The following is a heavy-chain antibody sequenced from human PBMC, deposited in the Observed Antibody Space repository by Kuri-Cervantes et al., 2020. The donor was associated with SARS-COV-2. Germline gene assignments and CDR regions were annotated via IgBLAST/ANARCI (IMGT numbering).Heavy chain of an antibody. Sequence: GSLRLSCAVYGGSFNNYYWSWVRQSPGKGLEWIGEINHNGNTNYNPSLKSRVTISVDTFKNQFSLKLSSVTAADAAVYYCARGVTGGEHTVGLIATYCYHFYFDGWGKGTTVTVSS. D-gene: IGHD2-21*01. CDR2: INHNGNT. J-gene: IGHJ6*03. CDR3: ARGVTGGEHTVGLIATYCYHFYFDG. V-gene: IGHV4-34*01. CDR1: GGSFNNYY.